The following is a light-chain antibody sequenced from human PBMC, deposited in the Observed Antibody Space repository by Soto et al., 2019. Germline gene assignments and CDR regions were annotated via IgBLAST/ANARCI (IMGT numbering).Light chain of an antibody. CDR2: EVS. CDR3: SSYTSSNTLV. CDR1: SSDVGGYNY. V-gene: IGLV2-14*01. J-gene: IGLJ1*01. Sequence: LTQPASVSGSPGQSITISCTGTSSDVGGYNYVSWYQQEPGKAPKLMIYEVSNRPSGVSDRFSGSKSGNTASLTISGLQAEDEADYYCSSYTSSNTLVFGTGTKVTVL.